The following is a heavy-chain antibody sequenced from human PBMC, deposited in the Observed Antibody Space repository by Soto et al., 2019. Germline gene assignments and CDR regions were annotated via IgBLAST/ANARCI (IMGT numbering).Heavy chain of an antibody. CDR2: ISSSSSTI. CDR1: GFTFSSYS. J-gene: IGHJ4*02. V-gene: IGHV3-48*01. Sequence: EVQLVESGGGLVQPGGSLRLSCAASGFTFSSYSMNWVRQAPGKGLEWVSYISSSSSTIYYADSVKGRFTISRDNAKNSLYLPMNSLRAEDTAVYYCARADYGDYVYYFDYWGQGTLVTVSS. CDR3: ARADYGDYVYYFDY. D-gene: IGHD4-17*01.